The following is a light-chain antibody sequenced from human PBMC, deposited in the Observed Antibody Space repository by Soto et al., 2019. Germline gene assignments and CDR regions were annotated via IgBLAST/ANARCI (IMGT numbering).Light chain of an antibody. J-gene: IGKJ3*01. V-gene: IGKV3-20*01. CDR3: QQYGSSLGFT. Sequence: EIVLTQSPGTLSLSPGERATLSCRASQSVSSSYLAWYQQKPGQAPRLLIYGASSRATGIPDRFSGSGSGTDFTLTISRLEPEDFAVEYCQQYGSSLGFTFGPGTKVDIK. CDR1: QSVSSSY. CDR2: GAS.